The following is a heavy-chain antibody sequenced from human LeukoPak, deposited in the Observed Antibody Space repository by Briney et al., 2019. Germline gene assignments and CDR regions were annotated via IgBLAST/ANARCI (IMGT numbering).Heavy chain of an antibody. CDR3: AADWGYSYGYRLSY. CDR1: GFTFTSSA. CDR2: IVVGSGNT. Sequence: SLKVSCKASGFTFTSSAVQWVRQARGQPLKWIGRIVVGSGNTNYAQKFQERVTITRDMSTSTAYMELSSQRSEDTAVYYCAADWGYSYGYRLSYWGQGTLVTVSS. J-gene: IGHJ4*02. V-gene: IGHV1-58*01. D-gene: IGHD5-18*01.